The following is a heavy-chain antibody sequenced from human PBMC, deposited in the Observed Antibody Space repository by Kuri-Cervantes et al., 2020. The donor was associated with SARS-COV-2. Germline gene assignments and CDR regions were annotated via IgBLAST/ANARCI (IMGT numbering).Heavy chain of an antibody. Sequence: GGSLRLSCAASGFTFDDYAMHWVRQAPGKGLEWVSSISSSSSYIYYADSVKGRFTISRDNAKNSLYLQMNSLRAEDTAVYYCARGHVATYYYYYMDVWGKGTTVTVSS. V-gene: IGHV3-21*01. CDR2: ISSSSSYI. CDR3: ARGHVATYYYYYMDV. D-gene: IGHD3-16*01. CDR1: GFTFDDYA. J-gene: IGHJ6*03.